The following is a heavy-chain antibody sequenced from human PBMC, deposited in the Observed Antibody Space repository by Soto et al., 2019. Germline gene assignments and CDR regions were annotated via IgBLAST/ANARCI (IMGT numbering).Heavy chain of an antibody. J-gene: IGHJ4*02. Sequence: GESLKISCKGSGYSFTSYWMSWVRQMQGKGLEWMGRIDPSDSYTNYSPSFQGHVTISADKSISTAYLQWSSLKASDTAMYYCARCNSVSCPFDYWGQGTLVTVSS. V-gene: IGHV5-10-1*01. CDR3: ARCNSVSCPFDY. CDR2: IDPSDSYT. CDR1: GYSFTSYW. D-gene: IGHD2-15*01.